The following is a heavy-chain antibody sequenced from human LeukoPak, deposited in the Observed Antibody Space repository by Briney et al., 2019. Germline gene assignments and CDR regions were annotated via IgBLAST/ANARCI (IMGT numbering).Heavy chain of an antibody. J-gene: IGHJ4*02. Sequence: PSETLSLTCTVSGGSLSSGDYYWSWIRQPPGKGLEWLGYIYYSGSTYYNPSLKSRVTISVDTSKNQFSLKLSSVTAADTAVYYCARAIQLWRWFDYWGQGTLVTVSS. CDR3: ARAIQLWRWFDY. V-gene: IGHV4-30-4*08. CDR1: GGSLSSGDYY. CDR2: IYYSGST. D-gene: IGHD5-18*01.